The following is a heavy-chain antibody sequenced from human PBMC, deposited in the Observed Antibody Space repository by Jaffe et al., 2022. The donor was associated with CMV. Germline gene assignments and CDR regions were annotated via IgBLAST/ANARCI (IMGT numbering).Heavy chain of an antibody. V-gene: IGHV5-51*01. CDR1: GYSFTSYW. J-gene: IGHJ6*04. CDR3: ARLPDCSSTSCEPPYV. D-gene: IGHD2-2*01. CDR2: IYPGDSDT. Sequence: EVQLVQSGAEVKKPGESLKISCKGSGYSFTSYWIGWVRQMPGKGLEWMGIIYPGDSDTRYSPSFQGQVTISADKSISTAYLQWSSLKASDTAMYYCARLPDCSSTSCEPPYVWGKGTTVTVSS.